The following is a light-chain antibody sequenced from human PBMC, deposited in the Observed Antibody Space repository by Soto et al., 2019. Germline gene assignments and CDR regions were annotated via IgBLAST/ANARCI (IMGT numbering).Light chain of an antibody. CDR1: QSINSY. J-gene: IGKJ1*01. V-gene: IGKV3-11*01. CDR3: QQRSNWLWT. CDR2: DAS. Sequence: EIVLTQSPATLSLSPGERSTLSFRASQSINSYLAWYQQKPGQAPRLLIYDASNRATGIPARFSGSGSGTDFTLTISSLEPEDFAVYYCQQRSNWLWTFGQGTKVDIK.